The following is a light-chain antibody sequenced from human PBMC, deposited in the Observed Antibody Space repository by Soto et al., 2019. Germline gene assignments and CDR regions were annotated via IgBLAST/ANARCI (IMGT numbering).Light chain of an antibody. J-gene: IGKJ1*01. CDR2: DAS. V-gene: IGKV3-11*01. Sequence: EIVLTQSPATLSFSPGERATLSCRASQSVSSYLAWYQQKPGQAPRLLIYDASNRATGIPARFSGSGSGTDFTLTISSLEPEDFAVYYCHQRSNWPWTFGQGTKVDIK. CDR1: QSVSSY. CDR3: HQRSNWPWT.